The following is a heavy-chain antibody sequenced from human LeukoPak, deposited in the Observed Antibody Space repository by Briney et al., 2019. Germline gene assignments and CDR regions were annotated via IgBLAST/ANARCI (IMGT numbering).Heavy chain of an antibody. D-gene: IGHD6-19*01. V-gene: IGHV4-34*01. CDR1: GGSFSGYY. CDR2: INHSGST. CDR3: ARGKIAVAGTGYFQH. J-gene: IGHJ1*01. Sequence: PSETLSLTCAVYGGSFSGYYWSWIRQPPGKGLEWIGEINHSGSTNYHPSLKSRVTISVDTSKNQFSLKLSSVTAADTAVYYCARGKIAVAGTGYFQHWGQGTLVTVSS.